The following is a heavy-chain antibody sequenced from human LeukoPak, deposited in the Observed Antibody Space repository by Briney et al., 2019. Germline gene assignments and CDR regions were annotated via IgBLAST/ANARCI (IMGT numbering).Heavy chain of an antibody. Sequence: GGSLRLSCAASGFTFSSYSMNWVRQAPGKGLEWISYISGSSSTIYYADSVKGRFTISRDNAKNSLYLQMNSLRAEDTAVYYCARGGYYFDYWGQGTLVTVSS. CDR3: ARGGYYFDY. J-gene: IGHJ4*02. V-gene: IGHV3-48*01. CDR2: ISGSSSTI. D-gene: IGHD3-16*01. CDR1: GFTFSSYS.